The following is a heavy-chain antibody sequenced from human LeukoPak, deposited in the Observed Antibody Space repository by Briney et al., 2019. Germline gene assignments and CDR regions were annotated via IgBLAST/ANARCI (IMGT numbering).Heavy chain of an antibody. CDR3: ARDVEQWLVRVYYFDY. CDR1: GFTLSSYS. J-gene: IGHJ4*02. V-gene: IGHV3-48*01. CDR2: ISSGSTTI. Sequence: GGSLRLSCATSGFTLSSYSVNWVRQAPGKGLEWVSYISSGSTTIYYADSVKGRFTISRDNAKNSLYLQMNSLRAEDTAVYYCARDVEQWLVRVYYFDYWGQGTLVTVSS. D-gene: IGHD6-19*01.